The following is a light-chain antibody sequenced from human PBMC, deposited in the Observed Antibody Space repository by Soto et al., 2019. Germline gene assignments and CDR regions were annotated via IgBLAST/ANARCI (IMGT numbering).Light chain of an antibody. V-gene: IGKV3-15*01. Sequence: EVVMTQSPATLSVSPGERATLPCRASQSVSSYLAWYQQKPGQAPRLLIYGASTRATGIPARFSGSGSGTEFTLTISSLQSEDFAVYYCQQCSDWPLITFGQGTRLEIK. J-gene: IGKJ5*01. CDR3: QQCSDWPLIT. CDR2: GAS. CDR1: QSVSSY.